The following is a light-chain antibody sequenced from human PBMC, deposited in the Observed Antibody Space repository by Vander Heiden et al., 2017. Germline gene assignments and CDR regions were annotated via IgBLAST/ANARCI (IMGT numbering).Light chain of an antibody. CDR1: QSISNY. J-gene: IGKJ2*01. CDR2: GAT. V-gene: IGKV1-39*01. Sequence: DIKMTQSPSSLSASVGDRVTITCRASQSISNYLNWYQQTPGKAPKLLIYGATTLQTGVPSTFSGGGSGTDFTLTISSLQPEDFAAYYCQQSYTSPYTFGQGTKLAIK. CDR3: QQSYTSPYT.